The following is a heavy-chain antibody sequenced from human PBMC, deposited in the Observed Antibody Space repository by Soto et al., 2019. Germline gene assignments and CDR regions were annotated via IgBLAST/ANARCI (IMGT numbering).Heavy chain of an antibody. CDR2: ISGSGGST. CDR3: AKDKGVGVLMANGRSNWFDP. D-gene: IGHD2-8*01. Sequence: PGGSLRLSCAASGFTFSSYAMSWVRQAPGKGLEWVSAISGSGGSTYYADSVKGRFTISRDNSKNTLYLQMNSLRAEDTAVYYCAKDKGVGVLMANGRSNWFDPWGQGTLVTVSS. V-gene: IGHV3-23*01. CDR1: GFTFSSYA. J-gene: IGHJ5*02.